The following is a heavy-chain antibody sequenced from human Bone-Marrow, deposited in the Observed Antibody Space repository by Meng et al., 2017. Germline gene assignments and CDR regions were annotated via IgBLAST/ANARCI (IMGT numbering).Heavy chain of an antibody. CDR2: IYYSGST. V-gene: IGHV4-39*07. Sequence: SETLSLTCTVSGGSISSSSYYWGWIRQPPGKGLEWIGSIYYSGSTYYNPSLKSRVTISVDTSKNQFSLKLSSVTAADTAVYYCARDYGGGYYYGVPSNYYYYGMDVWGQGTTVTVSS. CDR3: ARDYGGGYYYGVPSNYYYYGMDV. J-gene: IGHJ6*02. D-gene: IGHD1-26*01. CDR1: GGSISSSSYY.